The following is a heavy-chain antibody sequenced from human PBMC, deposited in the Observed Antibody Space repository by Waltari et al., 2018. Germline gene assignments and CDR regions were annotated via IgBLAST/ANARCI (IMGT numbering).Heavy chain of an antibody. D-gene: IGHD3-3*01. V-gene: IGHV3-30*02. J-gene: IGHJ4*02. CDR2: IAYDGSDK. CDR3: AKLSGRVPVDY. Sequence: QVQLVESGGGVVQPGGSLRLSWAASGSTFGTYGMHWVRQAPGKGLEWVAFIAYDGSDKYYADSVKGRFTISRDNSKNTLYLAMDSLRAEDTAVYYCAKLSGRVPVDYWGQGTLVTVSS. CDR1: GSTFGTYG.